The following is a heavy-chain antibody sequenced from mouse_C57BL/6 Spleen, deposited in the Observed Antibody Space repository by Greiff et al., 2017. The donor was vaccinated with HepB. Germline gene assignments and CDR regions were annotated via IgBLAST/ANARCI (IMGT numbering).Heavy chain of an antibody. V-gene: IGHV1-80*01. CDR3: ARWSYGSFYWYFDV. D-gene: IGHD1-1*01. Sequence: VQLQQSGAELVKPGASVKISCKASGYAFSSYWMNWVKQRPGKGLEWIGQIYPGDGDTNYNGKVKGKATLTADKSSSTAYMQLSSLTSEDSAVYFCARWSYGSFYWYFDVWGTGTTVTVSS. J-gene: IGHJ1*03. CDR2: IYPGDGDT. CDR1: GYAFSSYW.